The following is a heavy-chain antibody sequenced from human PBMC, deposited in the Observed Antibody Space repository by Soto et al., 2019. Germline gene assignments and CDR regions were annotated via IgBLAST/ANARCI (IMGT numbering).Heavy chain of an antibody. CDR2: IWYDGSNK. Sequence: HPGGSLRLSCAASGFTFSSYGMHWVRQAPGKGLEWVAVIWYDGSNKYYADSVKGRFTISRDNSKNTLYLQMNSLRAEDTAVYYCARGDGVLSIWGGSYYGMDVWGQGTTVTVSS. J-gene: IGHJ6*02. CDR3: ARGDGVLSIWGGSYYGMDV. D-gene: IGHD1-26*01. V-gene: IGHV3-33*01. CDR1: GFTFSSYG.